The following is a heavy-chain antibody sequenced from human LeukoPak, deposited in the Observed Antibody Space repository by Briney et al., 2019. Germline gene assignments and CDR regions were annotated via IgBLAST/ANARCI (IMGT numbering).Heavy chain of an antibody. CDR1: GDSVSNNRAT. Sequence: SQTLSLTCAISGDSVSNNRATWNWIRQSPSSGLEWLGRTYYRSTWSTNYTLSMRGRITINPDTSKNHFSLQLNSVTPEDTAVYYCARDLSSGFRFDSWGQGTLVTVSS. CDR2: TYYRSTWST. J-gene: IGHJ4*02. CDR3: ARDLSSGFRFDS. D-gene: IGHD3-22*01. V-gene: IGHV6-1*01.